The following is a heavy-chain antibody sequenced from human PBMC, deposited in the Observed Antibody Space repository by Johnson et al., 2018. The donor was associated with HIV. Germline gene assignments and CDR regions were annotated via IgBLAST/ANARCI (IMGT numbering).Heavy chain of an antibody. CDR2: TSYDGSNK. CDR1: GFAFSNFA. V-gene: IGHV3-30*19. CDR3: ARGDYVYMDYSAFDI. D-gene: IGHD5/OR15-5a*01. J-gene: IGHJ3*02. Sequence: QVQLVESGGGVVQPGRSLRLSCAASGFAFSNFAMHWVRQAPGKGLEWVAVTSYDGSNKYYADSVKGRFTISRDNSKNTLYLQMNSLRAEDTDGDYCARGDYVYMDYSAFDIWGQGTMVTVSS.